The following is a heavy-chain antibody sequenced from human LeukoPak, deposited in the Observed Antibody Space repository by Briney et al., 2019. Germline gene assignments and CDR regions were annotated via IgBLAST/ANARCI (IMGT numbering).Heavy chain of an antibody. CDR3: ARGYSSTWNYFDY. CDR2: ISDSGST. J-gene: IGHJ4*02. Sequence: SERQSLTCTVSGGSISSSSYYWSWIRQPPGKGLEWIGYISDSGSTNYNPSLKSRVTISIDTSKNQFSLKLSSVTAADTAVYYCARGYSSTWNYFDYWGQGPVVTVSS. V-gene: IGHV4-61*01. D-gene: IGHD6-13*01. CDR1: GGSISSSSYY.